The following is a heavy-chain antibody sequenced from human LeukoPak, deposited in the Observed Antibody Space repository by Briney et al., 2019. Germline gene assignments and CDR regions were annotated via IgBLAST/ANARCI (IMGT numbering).Heavy chain of an antibody. CDR2: ISSSSSYI. V-gene: IGHV3-21*01. CDR1: GFTFSSYS. CDR3: ASLVRGVSNWFDP. D-gene: IGHD3-10*01. J-gene: IGHJ5*02. Sequence: GGSLRLSCAASGFTFSSYSMNWVRQAPGKELEWVSSISSSSSYIYYADSVKGRFTISRDNAKNSLYLQMNSLRAEDTAVYYCASLVRGVSNWFDPWGQGTLVTVSS.